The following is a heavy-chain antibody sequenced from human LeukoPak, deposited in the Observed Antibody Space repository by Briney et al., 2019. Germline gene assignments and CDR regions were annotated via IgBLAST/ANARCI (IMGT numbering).Heavy chain of an antibody. CDR2: ISAYNGNT. D-gene: IGHD6-19*01. V-gene: IGHV1-18*01. Sequence: TVKVPYKASGYTFTSYGIIRVRQAPGHTREWMGWISAYNGNTNYAQKLQGSVTMTTDTSTSTAYMELRSLRSDDTAVYYCARGGLAIAVAGPFDYWGQGTLVTVSS. J-gene: IGHJ4*02. CDR3: ARGGLAIAVAGPFDY. CDR1: GYTFTSYG.